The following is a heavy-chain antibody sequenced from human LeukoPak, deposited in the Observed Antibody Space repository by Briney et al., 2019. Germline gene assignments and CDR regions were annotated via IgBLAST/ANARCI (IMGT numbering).Heavy chain of an antibody. D-gene: IGHD2-15*01. V-gene: IGHV4-34*01. J-gene: IGHJ6*02. CDR2: INHSGST. CDR1: GGSFSGYY. CDR3: ARGLVVVAASPYYYYGMDV. Sequence: SETLSLTCAVYGGSFSGYYLSWIRQPPGKGLEWIGEINHSGSTNYNPSLKSRVTISVDTSKNQFSLKLSSVTAADTAVYYCARGLVVVAASPYYYYGMDVWGQGTTVTVSS.